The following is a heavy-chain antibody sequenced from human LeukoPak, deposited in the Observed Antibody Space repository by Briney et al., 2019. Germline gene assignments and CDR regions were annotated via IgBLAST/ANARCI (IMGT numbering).Heavy chain of an antibody. Sequence: GGSLRLSCATSGFTFSSYWMHWVRQVPGKGLVWVSRVNGDGTSTSYADSVQGRFTISRDNAKNTLYLYMNSLRGDDTAIYFCVRSCSSGSCYGYKDYWGQGTLVTVST. CDR1: GFTFSSYW. CDR2: VNGDGTST. V-gene: IGHV3-74*01. J-gene: IGHJ4*02. CDR3: VRSCSSGSCYGYKDY. D-gene: IGHD2-2*01.